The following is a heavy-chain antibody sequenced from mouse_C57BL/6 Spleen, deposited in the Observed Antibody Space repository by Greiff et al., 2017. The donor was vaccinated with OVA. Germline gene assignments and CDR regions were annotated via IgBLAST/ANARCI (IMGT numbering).Heavy chain of an antibody. D-gene: IGHD2-3*01. CDR1: GFSFTSYG. V-gene: IGHV2-4*01. Sequence: VMLVESGPGLVQPSQSLSITCTVSGFSFTSYGVHWVRQPPGKGLEWLGVIWSGGSTDYNAAFISRLSISKDNSKSQVFFKMNSLQADDTAIYYCAKNRGGYSMDYWGQGTSVTVSS. J-gene: IGHJ4*01. CDR2: IWSGGST. CDR3: AKNRGGYSMDY.